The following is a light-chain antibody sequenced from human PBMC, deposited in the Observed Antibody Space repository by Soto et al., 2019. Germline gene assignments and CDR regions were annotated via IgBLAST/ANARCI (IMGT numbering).Light chain of an antibody. V-gene: IGKV1-33*01. J-gene: IGKJ2*01. CDR2: DAS. CDR1: QDISND. CDR3: QQYDDLPYT. Sequence: GDRVTITCQASQDISNDLNWYQQKPGKAPKLLIYDASNLETGVPSRFSGRGSGTHFSFTISSLQPEDLATYYCQQYDDLPYTFGQGTKLEI.